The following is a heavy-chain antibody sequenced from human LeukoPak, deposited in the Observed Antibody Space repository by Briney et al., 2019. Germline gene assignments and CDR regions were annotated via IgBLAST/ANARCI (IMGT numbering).Heavy chain of an antibody. CDR1: GGSIAVNHYY. Sequence: SETLSLTCSVSGGSIAVNHYYWGWIRQPPGKGLQWIGSGLYTGNTYSNPSLRSRVTISVDTSKNEFSLKMNSVTAADTAVYYCAREHRSSKYFDSWGQGALMIVSS. J-gene: IGHJ4*02. D-gene: IGHD6-6*01. CDR2: GLYTGNT. CDR3: AREHRSSKYFDS. V-gene: IGHV4-39*02.